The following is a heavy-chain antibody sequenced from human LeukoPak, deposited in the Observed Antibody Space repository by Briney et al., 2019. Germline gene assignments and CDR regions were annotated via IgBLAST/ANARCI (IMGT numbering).Heavy chain of an antibody. Sequence: SETLSLTCTVSGGSISSGSYYWSWIRQPAGKGLEWIGRIYTSGSTNYNPSLKSRVTISVDTSKNQFSLKLSSVTAADTAVYYCARDRERDSSSRFNSPQDVWGKGTTVTVSS. D-gene: IGHD6-13*01. CDR1: GGSISSGSYY. J-gene: IGHJ6*04. CDR2: IYTSGST. CDR3: ARDRERDSSSRFNSPQDV. V-gene: IGHV4-61*02.